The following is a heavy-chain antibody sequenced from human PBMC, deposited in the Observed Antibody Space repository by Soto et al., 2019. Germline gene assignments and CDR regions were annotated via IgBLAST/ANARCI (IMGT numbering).Heavy chain of an antibody. Sequence: EVPLEQSGGGLVQPGGSLTLSCAASGFTLTTYWMHWVRQVPGKGLVWVARMNGEGTSISYADSVRGRFTISRDTAMNTLYLQMNSLRSEDTAMYYCARTSYYFDGWGQGTLVTVST. CDR2: MNGEGTSI. CDR3: ARTSYYFDG. V-gene: IGHV3-74*01. J-gene: IGHJ4*02. CDR1: GFTLTTYW.